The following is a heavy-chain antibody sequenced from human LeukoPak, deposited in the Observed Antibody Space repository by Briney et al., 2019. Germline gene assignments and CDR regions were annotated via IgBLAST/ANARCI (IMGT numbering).Heavy chain of an antibody. CDR1: GFTFSNYG. CDR3: AKENYGDSTGGRFQH. Sequence: GGSLRLSCAASGFTFSNYGLSWVRQAPGKGLEWVSVISGSGGSTYYADSVKGRFTISRVNSKNTLYLQMNSLRAEDTAVYYCAKENYGDSTGGRFQHWGQGTLVTVSS. D-gene: IGHD4-17*01. J-gene: IGHJ1*01. V-gene: IGHV3-23*01. CDR2: ISGSGGST.